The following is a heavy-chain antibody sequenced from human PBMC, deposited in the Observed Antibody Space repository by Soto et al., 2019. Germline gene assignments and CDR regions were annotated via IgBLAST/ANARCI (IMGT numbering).Heavy chain of an antibody. CDR3: ASRGGYCSGGSCYVRFSSFDY. V-gene: IGHV3-53*04. D-gene: IGHD2-15*01. CDR2: IYSGGST. CDR1: GFTVSSNY. Sequence: EVQLVESGGGLVQPGGSLRLSCAASGFTVSSNYMSWVRQAPGKGLEWVSVIYSGGSTYYADSVKGRFTISRHNSKNTLYLQMKSLRAEDTAVYYCASRGGYCSGGSCYVRFSSFDYWGQGTLVTVSS. J-gene: IGHJ4*02.